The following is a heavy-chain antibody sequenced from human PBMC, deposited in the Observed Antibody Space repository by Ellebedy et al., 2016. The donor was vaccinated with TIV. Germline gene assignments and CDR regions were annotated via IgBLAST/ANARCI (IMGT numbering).Heavy chain of an antibody. CDR2: NPSDVGSI. D-gene: IGHD3-10*01. CDR1: GFNFNYYG. V-gene: IGHV3-30*03. Sequence: GESLKISXAVSGFNFNYYGMFWVRQAPGKGLEWVAINPSDVGSIYYADSVKGRFTISRDNSKNTLFLQMDSLRVDDTAVYYCARDLSGRFDPWGQGTLVTVSS. CDR3: ARDLSGRFDP. J-gene: IGHJ5*02.